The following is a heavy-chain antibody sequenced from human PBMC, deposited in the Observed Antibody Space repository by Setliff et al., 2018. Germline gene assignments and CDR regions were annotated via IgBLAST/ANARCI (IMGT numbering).Heavy chain of an antibody. J-gene: IGHJ4*02. CDR2: ISWNSGSI. D-gene: IGHD6-13*01. CDR3: AKGRYSSSWYPPYFDY. CDR1: GFTFDDYA. V-gene: IGHV3-9*03. Sequence: GGSLRLSCAASGFTFDDYAMHWVRQAPGKGLEWVSGISWNSGSIGYADSVKGRFTISRDNAKNSLYLQMNSLRAEDMALYYCAKGRYSSSWYPPYFDYWGQGTLVTVSS.